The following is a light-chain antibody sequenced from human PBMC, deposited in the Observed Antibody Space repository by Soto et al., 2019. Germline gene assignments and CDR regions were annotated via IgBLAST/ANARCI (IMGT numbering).Light chain of an antibody. J-gene: IGLJ2*01. CDR1: SSNIGSNT. Sequence: QLVLTQAPSASGTPGQRVTISCSGRSSNIGSNTVSWYQQVPGTAPKLLIYSNDQRPSGVPDRFSGSKSGTSASLAIGGLQSEDEADYYCAAWDGSLNGGVFGGGTKVTVL. CDR3: AAWDGSLNGGV. V-gene: IGLV1-44*01. CDR2: SND.